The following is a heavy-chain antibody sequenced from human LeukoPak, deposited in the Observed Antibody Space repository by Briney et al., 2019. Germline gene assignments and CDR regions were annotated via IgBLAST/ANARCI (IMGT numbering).Heavy chain of an antibody. Sequence: ASVKVSCKTSGYTFTSYGISWVRQAPGQGLEWMGWISAYNGNTNYAQKLQGRVTMTTDTSTSTAYMELRSLRSDDTAVYYCAVGLYSSGWYYFDYWGQGTLVTVSS. CDR2: ISAYNGNT. CDR1: GYTFTSYG. CDR3: AVGLYSSGWYYFDY. J-gene: IGHJ4*02. V-gene: IGHV1-18*01. D-gene: IGHD6-19*01.